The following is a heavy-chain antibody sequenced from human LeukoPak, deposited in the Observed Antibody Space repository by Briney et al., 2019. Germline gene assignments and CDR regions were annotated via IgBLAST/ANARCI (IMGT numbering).Heavy chain of an antibody. J-gene: IGHJ4*02. CDR3: ARRSSGYXGKYDX. CDR2: INHSGST. CDR1: GGSISSYY. Sequence: SETLSLTCTVSGGSISSYYWSWIRQPPGKGLEWIGEINHSGSTNYNPSLKSRVTISVDTSKNQFSLKLSSVTAADTAVYYCARRSSGYXGKYDXWGQGTLVTVSS. D-gene: IGHD3-22*01. V-gene: IGHV4-34*01.